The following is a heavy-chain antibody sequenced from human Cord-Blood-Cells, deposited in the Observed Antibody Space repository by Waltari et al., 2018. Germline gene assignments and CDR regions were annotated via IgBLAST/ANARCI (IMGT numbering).Heavy chain of an antibody. J-gene: IGHJ4*02. Sequence: QVQLVQSGAEVKKPGSSVKVSCKASGGPFSSYAISWVRQAPGQGLEWMGGIIPIFGTANYAQKFQGRVTITADESTSTAYMELSSLRSEDTAVYYCAREGGYCSGGSCYSDYWGQGTLVTVSS. D-gene: IGHD2-15*01. CDR1: GGPFSSYA. V-gene: IGHV1-69*01. CDR3: AREGGYCSGGSCYSDY. CDR2: IIPIFGTA.